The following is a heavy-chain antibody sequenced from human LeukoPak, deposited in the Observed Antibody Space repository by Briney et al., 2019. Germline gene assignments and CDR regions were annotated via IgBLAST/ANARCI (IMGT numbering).Heavy chain of an antibody. V-gene: IGHV4-59*08. Sequence: PSETLSLTCTVSGGSISSYYWSWIRQPPGKGLEWIGYIYYSGSTNYNPSLKSRVTISVDTPKNQFSLKLSSVTAADTAVYYCARQAPPKYYYDSSGYYREDYFDYWGQGTLVTVSS. J-gene: IGHJ4*02. D-gene: IGHD3-22*01. CDR3: ARQAPPKYYYDSSGYYREDYFDY. CDR1: GGSISSYY. CDR2: IYYSGST.